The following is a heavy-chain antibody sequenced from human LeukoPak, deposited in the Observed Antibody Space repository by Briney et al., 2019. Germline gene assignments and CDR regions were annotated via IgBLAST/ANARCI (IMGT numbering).Heavy chain of an antibody. V-gene: IGHV4-59*01. Sequence: SETLSLTCTVSGGSIGSYYWSWIRQPPGKGLEWIGYIYYSGSTNYNPSLKSRVTISVDTSKNQFSLKLSSVTAADTAVYYCARGLLDSSGYYGYWGQGTLVTVSS. D-gene: IGHD3-22*01. CDR2: IYYSGST. J-gene: IGHJ4*02. CDR3: ARGLLDSSGYYGY. CDR1: GGSIGSYY.